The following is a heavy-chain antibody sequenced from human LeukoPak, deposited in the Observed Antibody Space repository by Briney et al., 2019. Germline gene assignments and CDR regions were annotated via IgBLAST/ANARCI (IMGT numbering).Heavy chain of an antibody. CDR1: GFSLTTSGMY. D-gene: IGHD6-25*01. J-gene: IGHJ6*02. CDR2: IYWDDDN. V-gene: IGHV2-70*16. Sequence: HTLSLTCTVSGFSLTTSGMYLSWIRQPPGKALEWLARIYWDDDNFYNTSLRTRLTISKDTSRNQVALTMNNVDSVDTGTYYCGGIRIAAAAVTGEYGMDVWGQGTTVTVSS. CDR3: GGIRIAAAAVTGEYGMDV.